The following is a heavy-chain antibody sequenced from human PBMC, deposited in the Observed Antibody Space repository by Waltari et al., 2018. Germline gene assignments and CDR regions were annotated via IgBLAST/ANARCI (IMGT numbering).Heavy chain of an antibody. CDR1: GFTFRSYS. J-gene: IGHJ3*02. D-gene: IGHD6-13*01. Sequence: EVQLVESGGGLVKPGGSLRLSCAASGFTFRSYSMNWVRQAPGKGLEWVSSISSSSSYIYYADSVKGRFTISRDNAKNSLYLQMNSLRAEDTAVYYCAREQFGAAAGTHDAFDIWGQGTMVTVSS. CDR2: ISSSSSYI. V-gene: IGHV3-21*01. CDR3: AREQFGAAAGTHDAFDI.